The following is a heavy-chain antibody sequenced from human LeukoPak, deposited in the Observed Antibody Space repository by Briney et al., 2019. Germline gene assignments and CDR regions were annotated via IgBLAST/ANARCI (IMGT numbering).Heavy chain of an antibody. CDR1: GYTFTNYY. CDR2: ISAYNGNT. CDR3: ARETNYYDKDI. D-gene: IGHD3-22*01. Sequence: ASVKVSCKASGYTFTNYYIHWVRQAPGQGLEWMGWISAYNGNTNYAQKLQGRVTMTTDTSTSTAYMELRSLRSDDTAVYYCARETNYYDKDIWGQGTMVTVSS. J-gene: IGHJ3*02. V-gene: IGHV1-18*04.